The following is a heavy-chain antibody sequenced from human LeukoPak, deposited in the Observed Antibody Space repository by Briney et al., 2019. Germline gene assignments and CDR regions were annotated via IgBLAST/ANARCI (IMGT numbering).Heavy chain of an antibody. CDR1: GFTFSSYS. Sequence: GGSLRLSCAASGFTFSSYSMTWVRQAPGKGLEWVSSISSSSSYIYYADSVKGRFTISRDNAKNSLYLQMNSLRAEDTAVYYCAIHDSSGYYYYWGQGTLVTVSS. D-gene: IGHD3-22*01. CDR2: ISSSSSYI. CDR3: AIHDSSGYYYY. J-gene: IGHJ4*02. V-gene: IGHV3-21*01.